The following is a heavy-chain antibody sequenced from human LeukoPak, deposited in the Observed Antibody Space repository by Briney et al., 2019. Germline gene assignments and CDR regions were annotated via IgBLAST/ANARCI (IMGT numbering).Heavy chain of an antibody. V-gene: IGHV3-33*01. Sequence: PGRSPRLSCAASGFTFSSYGMHWVRQAPGKGLEWVAVIWYDGNDKYYADSVKGRFTISRDNSKNTLYLQMNSLRAEDTAMYYCARPSYCSGCSCYGMDVWGQGTTVTVSS. J-gene: IGHJ6*02. D-gene: IGHD2-15*01. CDR1: GFTFSSYG. CDR3: ARPSYCSGCSCYGMDV. CDR2: IWYDGNDK.